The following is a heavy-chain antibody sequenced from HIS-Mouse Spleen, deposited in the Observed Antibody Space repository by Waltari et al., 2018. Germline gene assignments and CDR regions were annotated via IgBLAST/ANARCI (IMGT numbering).Heavy chain of an antibody. CDR3: ARDPRVAARLDYYGMDV. CDR1: GGTFSSYA. V-gene: IGHV1-69*04. CDR2: IIPILGIA. J-gene: IGHJ6*02. Sequence: VQLVQSGAEVKKPGSSVKVSCKAFGGTFSSYATRWVRPAPGQGLEWMGRIIPILGIANYGQKFQGRVTITADKSTSTAYMELSSLRSEDTAVYYCARDPRVAARLDYYGMDVWGQGTTVTVSS. D-gene: IGHD6-6*01.